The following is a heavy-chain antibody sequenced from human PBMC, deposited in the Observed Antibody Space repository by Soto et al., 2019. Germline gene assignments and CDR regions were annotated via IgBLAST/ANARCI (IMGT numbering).Heavy chain of an antibody. D-gene: IGHD6-25*01. J-gene: IGHJ4*02. V-gene: IGHV3-48*02. CDR3: ARSVCSSAVQDFDY. Sequence: GGSLRLSCAASGFPFSIYSMNWVRQAPGKGLEWFSYITSDTNTINYADSVKGRFTISRDNAKNSLYLQMNSLRDEDTAVYFCARSVCSSAVQDFDYWGQGTLVTVSS. CDR2: ITSDTNTI. CDR1: GFPFSIYS.